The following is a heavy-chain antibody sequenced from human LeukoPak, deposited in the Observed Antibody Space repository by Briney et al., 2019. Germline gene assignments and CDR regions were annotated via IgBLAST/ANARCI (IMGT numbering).Heavy chain of an antibody. CDR1: GFTFSDYY. CDR3: ARSKQWLVPNPDY. D-gene: IGHD6-19*01. Sequence: GGSLRISCAASGFTFSDYYMSWIRQAPGKGLDWVSYISSSGSTIYYADSVKGRFTISRDNAKNSLYLQMNSLRAEDTAVYYCARSKQWLVPNPDYWGQGTLVTVSS. V-gene: IGHV3-11*04. J-gene: IGHJ4*02. CDR2: ISSSGSTI.